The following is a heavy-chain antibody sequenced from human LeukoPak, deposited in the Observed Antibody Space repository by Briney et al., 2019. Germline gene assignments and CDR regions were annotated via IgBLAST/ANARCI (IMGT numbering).Heavy chain of an antibody. CDR2: IIPIFGTA. Sequence: ASVKVSCKASGGTFSSYAISWVRQAPGQGLEWMGGIIPIFGTANYAQKFQGRVTITADKSTSTAYMELSSLRSEDTAVYYCAXXXXXLWLVTSYYMDVWGKGTTVTVSS. CDR3: AXXXXXLWLVTSYYMDV. V-gene: IGHV1-69*06. J-gene: IGHJ6*03. D-gene: IGHD6-19*01. CDR1: GGTFSSYA.